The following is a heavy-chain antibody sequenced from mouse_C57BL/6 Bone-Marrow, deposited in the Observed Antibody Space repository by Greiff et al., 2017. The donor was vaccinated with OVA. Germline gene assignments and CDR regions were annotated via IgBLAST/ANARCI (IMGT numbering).Heavy chain of an antibody. CDR1: GYTFTSYW. J-gene: IGHJ2*01. CDR3: IITTVVARGYYFDY. CDR2: IYPGNSDT. Sequence: EVQRVESGTVLARPGASVKMSCKTSGYTFTSYWMHWVKQRPGQGLEWIGAIYPGNSDTSYNQKFKGKAKLTAVTSASTAYMELSSLTNEDSAVYYCIITTVVARGYYFDYWGQGTTLTVSS. D-gene: IGHD1-1*01. V-gene: IGHV1-5*01.